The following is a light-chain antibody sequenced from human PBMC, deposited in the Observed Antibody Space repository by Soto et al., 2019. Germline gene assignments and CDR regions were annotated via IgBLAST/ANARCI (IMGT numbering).Light chain of an antibody. CDR3: CSYAGSSTFVV. CDR1: SSDVGSYNL. Sequence: QSALTQPASVSGSPGQSITISCTGTSSDVGSYNLVSWYQQHPGKAPKLMIYEFSKRPSGVSNRFSGSKSGNTASLTISGLQSEDEAAYDCCSYAGSSTFVVFGGGTKLTVL. CDR2: EFS. V-gene: IGLV2-23*02. J-gene: IGLJ2*01.